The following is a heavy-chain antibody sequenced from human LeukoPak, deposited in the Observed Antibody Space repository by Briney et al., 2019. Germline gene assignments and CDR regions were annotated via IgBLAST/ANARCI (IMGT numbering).Heavy chain of an antibody. Sequence: GGSLRLSCAAPGFTFSTYWMHWVRQAPGKGLMWVSRIISDGSSTSYADSVKGRFTISRDNAKNTLYLQMNSLRAEDTALYYCVREPRVPLHPYSSGVFDNWGQGTLVTVSS. CDR2: IISDGSST. V-gene: IGHV3-74*01. J-gene: IGHJ4*02. CDR1: GFTFSTYW. CDR3: VREPRVPLHPYSSGVFDN. D-gene: IGHD6-19*01.